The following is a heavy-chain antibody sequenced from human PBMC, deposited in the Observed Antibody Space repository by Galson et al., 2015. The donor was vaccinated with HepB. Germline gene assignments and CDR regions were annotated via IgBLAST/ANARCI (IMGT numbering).Heavy chain of an antibody. J-gene: IGHJ6*02. V-gene: IGHV1-18*01. CDR1: GYTFTSYG. Sequence: SVKVSCKASGYTFTSYGISWVRQAPGQGLEWTGWISGYKGNTNYAQKFQGRITMTSDTSTTTAYMELGSLRFDDTAVYYCARERSPYQLLYSSYYYYGMDIWGQGTTVTVSS. CDR2: ISGYKGNT. D-gene: IGHD2-2*02. CDR3: ARERSPYQLLYSSYYYYGMDI.